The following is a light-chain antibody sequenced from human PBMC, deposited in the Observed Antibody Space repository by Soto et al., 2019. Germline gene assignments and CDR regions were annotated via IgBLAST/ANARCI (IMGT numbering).Light chain of an antibody. V-gene: IGKV1-9*01. CDR1: QGVSSY. J-gene: IGKJ4*01. CDR3: QELNSYPLT. CDR2: AAS. Sequence: IQLTQSPSSLSASVVDRVTITCRASQGVSSYLAWYQQKPGKAPKLLIYAASTLHSGVPSRFSGSGSGTDFTLTISSLQPEDFATYYCQELNSYPLTFGGGTKVEIK.